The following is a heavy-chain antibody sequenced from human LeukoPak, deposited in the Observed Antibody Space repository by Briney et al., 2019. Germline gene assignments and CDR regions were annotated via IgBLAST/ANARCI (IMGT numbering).Heavy chain of an antibody. CDR3: AKAKGRGSPGRDYFDY. D-gene: IGHD3-10*01. Sequence: GGSLRLSCAASGFTFSSYDMSWVRQAPGKGLEWVSGISDSGGSTYYADSVKGRFTISRDNSKNTLYLQMNSLRAGDTAVYYCAKAKGRGSPGRDYFDYWGQGTLVTVSS. V-gene: IGHV3-23*01. CDR1: GFTFSSYD. CDR2: ISDSGGST. J-gene: IGHJ4*02.